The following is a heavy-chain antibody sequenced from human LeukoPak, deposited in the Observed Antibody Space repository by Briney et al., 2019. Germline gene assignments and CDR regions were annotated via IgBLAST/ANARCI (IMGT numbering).Heavy chain of an antibody. CDR2: IIDSGTT. Sequence: SETLSLTCGVSGGSFSGYFWTWIRQPPGKGLEWIGEIIDSGTTNYNPSLESRVAMSVDTSKDQVSLRLSSVTAADTAVYYCAISYGDNGDYWGQGTLVTVSS. J-gene: IGHJ4*02. D-gene: IGHD4-17*01. CDR1: GGSFSGYF. V-gene: IGHV4-34*12. CDR3: AISYGDNGDY.